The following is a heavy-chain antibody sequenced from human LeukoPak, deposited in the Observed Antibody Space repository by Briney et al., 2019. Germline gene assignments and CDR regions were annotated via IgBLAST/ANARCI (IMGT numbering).Heavy chain of an antibody. CDR2: MWADGYTY. V-gene: IGHV3-33*06. CDR1: GSTFNDYG. CDR3: AKKGGTGWSENWFDA. J-gene: IGHJ5*02. Sequence: PGRTLRLSCAASGSTFNDYGMHWVRQAPGKGLEWVAIMWADGYTYHYADSVRGRFTVSRDNSKNTVYLQMNSLEAEDTAVYYCAKKGGTGWSENWFDAWGQGTLVTVSS. D-gene: IGHD6-19*01.